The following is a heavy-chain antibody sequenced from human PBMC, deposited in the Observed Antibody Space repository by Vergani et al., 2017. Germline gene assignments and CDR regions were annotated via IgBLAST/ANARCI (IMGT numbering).Heavy chain of an antibody. CDR1: GYTFTSYY. CDR3: ARHNLYGDSQTGLDY. CDR2: INPSGGST. J-gene: IGHJ4*02. D-gene: IGHD4-17*01. Sequence: QVQLVQSGAEVKKPGASVKVSCKASGYTFTSYYMHWVRQAPGQGLEWMGIINPSGGSTSYAQKFQGRVTMTRDTSTSTVYMELSSLRSEDTAVYYCARHNLYGDSQTGLDYWGLGTLVIVSS. V-gene: IGHV1-46*01.